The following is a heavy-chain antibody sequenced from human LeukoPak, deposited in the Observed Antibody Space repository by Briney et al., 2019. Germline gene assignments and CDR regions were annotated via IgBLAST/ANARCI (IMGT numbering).Heavy chain of an antibody. CDR2: VYTGGRT. D-gene: IGHD4-17*01. V-gene: IGHV3-53*01. J-gene: IGHJ4*02. Sequence: GGSLRLSCATSGFTIGKSDMAWVRQAPGKGLEWVSIVYTGGRTFHADSVKGRFTMSRDQSKNTVYLQMSDLRAEDTAVYYCVKITKATTPNYWGQGTLVTVSS. CDR1: GFTIGKSD. CDR3: VKITKATTPNY.